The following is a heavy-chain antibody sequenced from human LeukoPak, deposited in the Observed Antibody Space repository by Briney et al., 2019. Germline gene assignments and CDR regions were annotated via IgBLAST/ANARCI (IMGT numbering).Heavy chain of an antibody. Sequence: PGESLKISCRGSGFSFTSYWIGWVRQKPGTGLEWMGIIHPRDSDTQYRPSFQGHVTISADKSGSTAFLQWSSLKPSDTGIYYCARRTASAYYLDLWGKGTTVTVSS. D-gene: IGHD5-18*01. CDR3: ARRTASAYYLDL. V-gene: IGHV5-51*01. CDR2: IHPRDSDT. J-gene: IGHJ6*03. CDR1: GFSFTSYW.